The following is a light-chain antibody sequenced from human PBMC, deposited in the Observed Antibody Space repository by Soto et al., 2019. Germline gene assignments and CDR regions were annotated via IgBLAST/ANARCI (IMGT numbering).Light chain of an antibody. Sequence: QSGLSQPTSVSVAPVQSITISCTGTSSDVGGYNYVSWYQQHPGKAPKLMIYDVSNRPSGVSNRFSCSKSGNDASLTISGLQAEDEADYYCSSYTSSSNYVFGTGTKVTVL. J-gene: IGLJ1*01. CDR3: SSYTSSSNYV. CDR1: SSDVGGYNY. V-gene: IGLV2-14*01. CDR2: DVS.